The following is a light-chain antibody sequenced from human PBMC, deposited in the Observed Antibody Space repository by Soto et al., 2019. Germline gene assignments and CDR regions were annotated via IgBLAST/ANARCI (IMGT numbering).Light chain of an antibody. CDR3: QQYSTSPT. V-gene: IGKV3-20*01. CDR2: GAS. Sequence: EIVLTQSPDTLSLSPGERATLSCRASQSVSNNYLAWYQQKPGQAPRRLIYGASSRATGIPDRFSGSGSGTDFTLTISRLEPEDFAVYYCQQYSTSPTFGEGTRLEIK. J-gene: IGKJ5*01. CDR1: QSVSNNY.